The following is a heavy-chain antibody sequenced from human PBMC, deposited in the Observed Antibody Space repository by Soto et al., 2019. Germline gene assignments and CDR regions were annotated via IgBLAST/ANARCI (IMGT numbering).Heavy chain of an antibody. CDR1: GFTFSSYS. Sequence: EVQLVESGGGLVKPGGSLRLSCAASGFTFSSYSMNWVRQAPGKGLEWVSSISSSSSYIYYADSVKGRFTISRDNAKHSLYLQMNSLRAEDTAVYYCARAPYCSGGSCYLDYWGQGTLVTVSS. CDR2: ISSSSSYI. D-gene: IGHD2-15*01. CDR3: ARAPYCSGGSCYLDY. J-gene: IGHJ4*02. V-gene: IGHV3-21*01.